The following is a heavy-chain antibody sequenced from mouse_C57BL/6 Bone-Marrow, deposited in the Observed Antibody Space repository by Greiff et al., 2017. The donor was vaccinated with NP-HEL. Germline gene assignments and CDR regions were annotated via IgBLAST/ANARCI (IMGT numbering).Heavy chain of an antibody. J-gene: IGHJ1*03. CDR3: NYYGSSYVWYFDV. V-gene: IGHV1-69*01. D-gene: IGHD1-1*01. CDR2: IDPSDSYT. Sequence: VQLQQPGAELVMPGASVKLSCKASGYTFTSYWMHWVKQRPGQGLEWIGEIDPSDSYTNYNQKFKGKSTLTVDKSSSTAYMQLSSLTSEDSAVYYCNYYGSSYVWYFDVWGTGTTVTVSS. CDR1: GYTFTSYW.